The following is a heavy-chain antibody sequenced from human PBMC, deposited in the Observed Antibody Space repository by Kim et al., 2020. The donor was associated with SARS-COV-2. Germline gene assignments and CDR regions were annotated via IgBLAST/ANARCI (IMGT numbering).Heavy chain of an antibody. V-gene: IGHV3-9*01. CDR3: AKDIAVADFYYFDS. CDR2: ITWNSGRI. Sequence: GGSLRLSCAASGFTFDDFAMHWVRQAPGKGLEWVSGITWNSGRIVYADSVKGRFTISRDNAKNSLYLQMNSLRAEDTALYYCAKDIAVADFYYFDSWGQGTLVTVSS. J-gene: IGHJ4*02. CDR1: GFTFDDFA. D-gene: IGHD6-19*01.